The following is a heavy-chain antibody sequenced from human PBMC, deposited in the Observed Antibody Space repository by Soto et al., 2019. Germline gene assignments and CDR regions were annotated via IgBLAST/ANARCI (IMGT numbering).Heavy chain of an antibody. D-gene: IGHD2-15*01. Sequence: QITLKESGHTLVKPTQTLTLTCTFSGFSLSTSGVGVGWIRQPPGKALEWLALLYCDDDKRYSPSLKSSLTITKDTSKNQVVLTMTNMDPVDTATYYCAHRPSYCSGGSCYSGFDYWGHGTLVTVSS. J-gene: IGHJ4*01. V-gene: IGHV2-5*02. CDR1: GFSLSTSGVG. CDR3: AHRPSYCSGGSCYSGFDY. CDR2: LYCDDDK.